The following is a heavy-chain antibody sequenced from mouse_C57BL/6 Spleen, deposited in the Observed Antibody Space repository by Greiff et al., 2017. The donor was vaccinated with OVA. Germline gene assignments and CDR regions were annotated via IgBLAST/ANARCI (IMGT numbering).Heavy chain of an antibody. CDR2: INPNNGGT. CDR3: ARRGDYYSSFLAY. V-gene: IGHV1-18*01. CDR1: GYTFTDYN. Sequence: EVHLVESGPELVKPGASVKIPCKASGYTFTDYNMDWVKQSHGKSLEWIGDINPNNGGTIYNQKFKGKATLTVDKSSSTAYMELRSLTSEDTAVYYCARRGDYYSSFLAYWGQGTLVTVSA. J-gene: IGHJ3*01. D-gene: IGHD2-5*01.